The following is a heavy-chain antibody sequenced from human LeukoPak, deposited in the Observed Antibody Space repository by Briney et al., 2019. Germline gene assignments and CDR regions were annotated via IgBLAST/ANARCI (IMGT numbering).Heavy chain of an antibody. CDR3: ARGTGGRYFDWLQDNWFDP. CDR2: IYYSGST. J-gene: IGHJ5*02. V-gene: IGHV4-59*01. Sequence: PSETLSLTCTVSGGSISSYYWSWIRQPPGKGLEWIGYIYYSGSTNYNPSLKSRVTISVDTSKNQFSLKLSSVTAADTAAYYCARGTGGRYFDWLQDNWFDPWGQGTLVTVSS. CDR1: GGSISSYY. D-gene: IGHD3-9*01.